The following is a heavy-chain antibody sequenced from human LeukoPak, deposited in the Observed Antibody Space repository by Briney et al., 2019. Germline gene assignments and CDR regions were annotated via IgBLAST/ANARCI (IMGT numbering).Heavy chain of an antibody. Sequence: GGSLRLSCAASGFTFSSSGMHWVRQAPGKGLEWVAVISYDGSKTYYADSLKGRFTISRDNSKNTLYLQMNSLRPEDTAVYYCAKAGSGWEVFDYWGQGTLVTVSS. J-gene: IGHJ4*02. CDR1: GFTFSSSG. CDR2: ISYDGSKT. V-gene: IGHV3-30*18. CDR3: AKAGSGWEVFDY. D-gene: IGHD6-19*01.